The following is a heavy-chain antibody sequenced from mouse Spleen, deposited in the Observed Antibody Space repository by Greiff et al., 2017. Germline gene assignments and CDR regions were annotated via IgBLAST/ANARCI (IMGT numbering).Heavy chain of an antibody. J-gene: IGHJ2*01. Sequence: VQLQQSGAELVKPGASVKISCKASGYAFSSYWMNWVKQRPGKGLEWIGQIYPGDGDTNYNGKFKGKATLTADKSSSTAYMQLSSLTSEDSAVYFCARGGYGSYFDYWGQGTTLTVSS. CDR1: GYAFSSYW. D-gene: IGHD2-2*01. V-gene: IGHV1-80*01. CDR3: ARGGYGSYFDY. CDR2: IYPGDGDT.